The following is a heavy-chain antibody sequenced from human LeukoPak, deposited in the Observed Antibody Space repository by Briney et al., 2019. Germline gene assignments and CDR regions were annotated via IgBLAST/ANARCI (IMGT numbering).Heavy chain of an antibody. CDR2: INPNDGDT. V-gene: IGHV1-2*02. CDR3: ARANFLYCSSSTCLFDY. CDR1: GYTFTDYY. Sequence: ASVKVSYKASGYTFTDYYMHWVRQAPGQGFEWMGWINPNDGDTNYAQKFQGRVTMTRDTSISTAHMEVSRLRSDDTAVYYCARANFLYCSSSTCLFDYWGQGTLVTVSS. J-gene: IGHJ4*02. D-gene: IGHD2-2*01.